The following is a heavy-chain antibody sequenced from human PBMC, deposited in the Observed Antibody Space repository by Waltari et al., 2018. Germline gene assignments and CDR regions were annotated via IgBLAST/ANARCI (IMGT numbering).Heavy chain of an antibody. CDR2: FDPENGKT. CDR3: HLMARHIVVMAAATPSYYSYMDV. D-gene: IGHD2-15*01. V-gene: IGHV1-24*01. J-gene: IGHJ6*03. Sequence: QVQVVQSGAEVKKPGASVKVSCKVSGYTLTGLSMHWVRQGPGKGLEWMGRFDPENGKTIYAQKFQGRVTMTEDTSIDTAYMELSSLRSEDTAVYYCHLMARHIVVMAAATPSYYSYMDVWGRGTTVTVSS. CDR1: GYTLTGLS.